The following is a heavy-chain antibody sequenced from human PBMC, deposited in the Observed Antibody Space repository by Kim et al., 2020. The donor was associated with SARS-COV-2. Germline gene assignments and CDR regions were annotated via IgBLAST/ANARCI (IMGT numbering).Heavy chain of an antibody. CDR2: IRSKAYGGTT. CDR1: GFTFGDYA. J-gene: IGHJ6*02. D-gene: IGHD4-17*01. V-gene: IGHV3-49*04. Sequence: GGSLRLSCTASGFTFGDYAMSWVRQAPGKGLEWVGFIRSKAYGGTTEYAASVKGRFTISRDESKSIAYLQMNSLKTEDTAGYYCTRAQIYGDYVSDYYYGMDVWGQGTTVTVSS. CDR3: TRAQIYGDYVSDYYYGMDV.